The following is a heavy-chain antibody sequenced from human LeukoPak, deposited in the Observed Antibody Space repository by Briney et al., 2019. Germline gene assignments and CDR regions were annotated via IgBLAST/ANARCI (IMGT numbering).Heavy chain of an antibody. CDR2: IYPGDSDT. CDR3: ARWLRHCSSTSCYQPFDY. CDR1: GYSFNTNW. J-gene: IGHJ4*02. Sequence: GESLKISCKGSGYSFNTNWIGWLRQTPGKGLEWMGIIYPGDSDTRYSPSFQGQVSISADKSTSTAHLQWSSLRASDTAMYYCARWLRHCSSTSCYQPFDYWGQGTLVTVSS. V-gene: IGHV5-51*01. D-gene: IGHD2-2*01.